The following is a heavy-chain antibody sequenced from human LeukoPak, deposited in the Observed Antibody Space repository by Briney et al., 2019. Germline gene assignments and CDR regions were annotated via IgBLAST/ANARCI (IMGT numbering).Heavy chain of an antibody. CDR2: ISISSIYI. CDR3: ARHSGYSYGYAYYYYYMDV. J-gene: IGHJ6*03. D-gene: IGHD5-18*01. CDR1: GFTFSSYG. Sequence: PGGSLRLSCAASGFTFSSYGMNWVRQAPGKGLEWVSSISISSIYIYYADSVKGRFTISRDNAKNALYLQMNSLRAEDTAVYYCARHSGYSYGYAYYYYYMDVWGKGTTVTVSS. V-gene: IGHV3-21*01.